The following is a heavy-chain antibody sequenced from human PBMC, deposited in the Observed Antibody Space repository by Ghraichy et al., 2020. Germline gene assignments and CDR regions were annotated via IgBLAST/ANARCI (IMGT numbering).Heavy chain of an antibody. J-gene: IGHJ4*02. D-gene: IGHD3-22*01. CDR1: GFSFSNAW. CDR2: IKSKTDGGTT. V-gene: IGHV3-15*01. CDR3: TTGKRVVVNTY. Sequence: GGSLRLSCAASGFSFSNAWMSWVRQAPGKGLEWVGRIKSKTDGGTTDYAAPVKGRFTISRDDSKNTLYLQMNSLKTEDTAVYYFTTGKRVVVNTYWGQGTLVTVSS.